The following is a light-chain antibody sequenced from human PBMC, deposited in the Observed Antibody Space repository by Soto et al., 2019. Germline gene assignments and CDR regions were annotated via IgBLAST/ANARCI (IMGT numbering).Light chain of an antibody. Sequence: DIVLAQSPGTQTSSPRGSATLSRRGSQSINSRSLAWYQQKPGQAPRLLIYDASSRATGIPDRFSASGSGTDFTLTISSLEPEDFAVYYCQQYVASPYTFGQGTKVDIK. J-gene: IGKJ2*01. CDR1: QSINSRS. CDR3: QQYVASPYT. CDR2: DAS. V-gene: IGKV3-20*01.